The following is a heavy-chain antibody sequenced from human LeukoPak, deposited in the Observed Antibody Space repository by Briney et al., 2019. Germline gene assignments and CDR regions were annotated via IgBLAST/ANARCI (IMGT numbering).Heavy chain of an antibody. V-gene: IGHV4-61*02. CDR2: IYTSGST. J-gene: IGHJ6*03. CDR3: ARLGYCSGGSCYYYYYMDV. D-gene: IGHD2-15*01. Sequence: SQTLSLTCTVSGGSISSGSYYWSWIPQPAGKGLEWIVRIYTSGSTNYNPSLKSRVTISVDTSKNQFSLKLSSVTAADTAVYYCARLGYCSGGSCYYYYYMDVWGKGTTVTVSS. CDR1: GGSISSGSYY.